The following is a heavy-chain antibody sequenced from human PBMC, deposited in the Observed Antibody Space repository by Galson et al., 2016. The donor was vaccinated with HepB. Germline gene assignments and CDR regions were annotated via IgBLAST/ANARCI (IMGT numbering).Heavy chain of an antibody. V-gene: IGHV3-30*18. CDR1: GFTFSTYG. CDR3: AKERRGYYHEH. CDR2: IAYDGRYK. D-gene: IGHD3-3*01. Sequence: SLRLSCAASGFTFSTYGMNWVRQAPGKRLEWVSIIAYDGRYKYYSDSVKGRFTISRDDSRNTLYLQMNSLRTEDTGVYFCAKERRGYYHEHWGQGTLVTVSS. J-gene: IGHJ4*02.